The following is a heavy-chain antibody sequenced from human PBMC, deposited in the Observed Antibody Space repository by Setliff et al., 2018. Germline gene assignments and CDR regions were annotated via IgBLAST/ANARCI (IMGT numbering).Heavy chain of an antibody. CDR3: ARLGVGCSGGSCYSEYYFDY. V-gene: IGHV5-51*01. J-gene: IGHJ4*02. Sequence: GESLKISCKGSGYSFTSYWIGWVRQMPGKGLEWMGIIYPGDSDTIYSPSVQGKVPISADTSISTAYLQWSSLQASYTARYYCARLGVGCSGGSCYSEYYFDYWGQGTLVTVSS. CDR1: GYSFTSYW. CDR2: IYPGDSDT. D-gene: IGHD2-15*01.